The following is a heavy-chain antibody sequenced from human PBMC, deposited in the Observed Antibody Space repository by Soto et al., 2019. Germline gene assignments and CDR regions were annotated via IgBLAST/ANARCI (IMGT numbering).Heavy chain of an antibody. V-gene: IGHV4-39*01. CDR2: IYYSGTT. CDR3: VRCPLRFLACLPGSGQAYSGMDV. Sequence: QVQLQESGPGLLRPSETLSLTCAVSGGSMRSLSHYWGWIRQPPGMGLEGLANIYYSGTTNHDLFLTSRVTRSVDTSKSQFSLQLRSVSAADTAVYYCVRCPLRFLACLPGSGQAYSGMDVWGQGTTVTVSS. J-gene: IGHJ6*02. D-gene: IGHD3-3*01. CDR1: GGSMRSLSHY.